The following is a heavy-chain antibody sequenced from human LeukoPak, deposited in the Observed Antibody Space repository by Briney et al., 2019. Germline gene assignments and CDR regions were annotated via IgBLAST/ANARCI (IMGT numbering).Heavy chain of an antibody. CDR3: AKDVAVAGSTPLDY. V-gene: IGHV3-23*01. Sequence: GGSLRLSCAASGFTFSNYAMNWVRQAPGKGLEWVSTISDSGDNTYYADSVKGRFTISRDNPKSTLYLQMNSLRVEDTALYYCAKDVAVAGSTPLDYWGQGTLVTVSS. J-gene: IGHJ4*02. D-gene: IGHD6-19*01. CDR1: GFTFSNYA. CDR2: ISDSGDNT.